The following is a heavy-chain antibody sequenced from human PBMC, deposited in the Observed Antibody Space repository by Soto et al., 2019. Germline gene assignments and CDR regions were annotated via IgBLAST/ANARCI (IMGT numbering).Heavy chain of an antibody. D-gene: IGHD3-3*01. CDR3: ARDPFWNGPCDY. Sequence: QVQLVQSGAEVKKPGASVNVSCKTAGYTFTSYGISWVRQAPGQGLEWMAWINTYNSNRIYAQEIEGRVSMTTDTSTGTAYMQLKNLTSDDTAMYYCARDPFWNGPCDYWGQGTLVTVSS. CDR1: GYTFTSYG. V-gene: IGHV1-18*04. CDR2: INTYNSNR. J-gene: IGHJ4*02.